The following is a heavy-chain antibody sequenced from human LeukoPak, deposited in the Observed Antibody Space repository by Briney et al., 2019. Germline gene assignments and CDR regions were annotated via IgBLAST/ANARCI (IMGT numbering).Heavy chain of an antibody. CDR3: ARRLNVGGSWAYFDF. V-gene: IGHV4-4*09. CDR1: GASMNGYY. J-gene: IGHJ4*02. CDR2: ISSSGSA. D-gene: IGHD2-15*01. Sequence: SETLSLTCSVSGASMNGYYWGWIRRPPEKALEWIGYISSSGSANYNSSLRSRLTISIHTSINQFSLKLDFVTVADSAVYHCARRLNVGGSWAYFDFWGQGAPVTV.